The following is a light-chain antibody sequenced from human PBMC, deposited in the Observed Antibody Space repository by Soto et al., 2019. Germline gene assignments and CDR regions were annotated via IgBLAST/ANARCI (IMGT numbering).Light chain of an antibody. Sequence: QSVLTQPPSASGSPGPSVTISCTGTRRDVGGYNYVSWYHQHPGNAPKLMIYEVSRRPSGVPDRVSGSKSGNTASLTGSGLQAEEEADYYCTSYGGSNNVLFGGGTKVTVL. J-gene: IGLJ2*01. CDR3: TSYGGSNNVL. CDR2: EVS. CDR1: RRDVGGYNY. V-gene: IGLV2-8*01.